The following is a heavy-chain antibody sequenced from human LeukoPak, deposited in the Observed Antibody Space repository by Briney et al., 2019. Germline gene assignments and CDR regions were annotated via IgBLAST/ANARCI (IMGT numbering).Heavy chain of an antibody. V-gene: IGHV4-59*08. CDR2: VSDSGST. CDR3: ARLDMIVVGDIMDV. CDR1: GGSINSYH. Sequence: SETLSLTCTVSGGSINSYHWSWIRQSPEKGLEWIGYVSDSGSTNYNPSLKSRVIISLDTSKSRFSLKLSSVTAADTAVYYCARLDMIVVGDIMDVWGQGTTVIISS. J-gene: IGHJ6*02. D-gene: IGHD3-22*01.